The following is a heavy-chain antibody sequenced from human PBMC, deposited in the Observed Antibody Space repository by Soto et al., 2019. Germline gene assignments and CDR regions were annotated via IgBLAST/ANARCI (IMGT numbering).Heavy chain of an antibody. D-gene: IGHD3-9*01. CDR3: ARDFERTYGWFDP. CDR1: GGSFSGYY. V-gene: IGHV4-34*01. CDR2: INHSGST. Sequence: PSETLSLTCAVYGGSFSGYYWSWIRQPPGKGLEWIGEINHSGSTNYNPSLKSRVTISVDTSKNQFSLKLSSVTAADTAVYYCARDFERTYGWFDPWGQGTLVTVSS. J-gene: IGHJ5*02.